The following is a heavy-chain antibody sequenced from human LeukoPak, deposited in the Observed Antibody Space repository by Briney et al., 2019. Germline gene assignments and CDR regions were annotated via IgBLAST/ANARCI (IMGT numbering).Heavy chain of an antibody. CDR3: ATQGGRVVVAVPNWFDP. D-gene: IGHD2-15*01. CDR2: ISGSGGST. V-gene: IGHV3-23*01. J-gene: IGHJ5*02. Sequence: GSLRLSCAASGFTFSSYAMSWVRQAPGKGLEWVSAISGSGGSTNYADSVKGGLTISRENSKKTLYMQMNSLRDEDTAVYYCATQGGRVVVAVPNWFDPWGQGTLVTVSS. CDR1: GFTFSSYA.